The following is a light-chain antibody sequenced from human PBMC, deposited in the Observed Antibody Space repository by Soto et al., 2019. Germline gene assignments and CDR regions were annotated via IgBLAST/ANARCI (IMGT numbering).Light chain of an antibody. V-gene: IGLV8-61*01. CDR3: VLYMGSGISEV. Sequence: QTVVTQEPSFSVSPGRTVTLTCGLSSGSVSTSYYPSWYQQTPGQAPRTLIYSTNTRSSGVPDRLSGSILGNKAALTITGAQADDESDYYCVLYMGSGISEVFGGGTKLTVL. J-gene: IGLJ2*01. CDR2: STN. CDR1: SGSVSTSYY.